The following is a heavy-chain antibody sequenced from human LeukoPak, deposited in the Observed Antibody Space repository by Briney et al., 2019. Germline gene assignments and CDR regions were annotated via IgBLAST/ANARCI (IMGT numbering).Heavy chain of an antibody. J-gene: IGHJ5*02. D-gene: IGHD6-19*01. CDR2: MNPNSGNT. V-gene: IGHV1-8*01. CDR1: GYTFTSYD. Sequence: ASVKVFCKASGYTFTSYDINWVRQATGQGLEWMGWMNPNSGNTGYAQKFQGRVTMTRNTSISTAYMELSSLRSEDTAVYYCARGSSGWYRSVWFDPWGQGTLVTVSS. CDR3: ARGSSGWYRSVWFDP.